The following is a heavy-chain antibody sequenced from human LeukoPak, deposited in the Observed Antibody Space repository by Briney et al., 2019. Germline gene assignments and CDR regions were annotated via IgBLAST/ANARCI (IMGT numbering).Heavy chain of an antibody. V-gene: IGHV4-4*07. D-gene: IGHD5-12*01. J-gene: IGHJ3*02. CDR3: ATNSGYGYHDAFDI. CDR2: IYTSGST. Sequence: PSETLSLTCSVSGGSISSYYWSWIRQPAGKGLEWIGRIYTSGSTNCNPSLKSRVTMSVDTSKNQFSLKLSSVTAADTAVYYCATNSGYGYHDAFDIWGQGTMVTVSS. CDR1: GGSISSYY.